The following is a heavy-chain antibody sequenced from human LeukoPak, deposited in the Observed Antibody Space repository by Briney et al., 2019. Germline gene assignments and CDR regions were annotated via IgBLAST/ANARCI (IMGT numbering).Heavy chain of an antibody. D-gene: IGHD6-13*01. CDR1: GYTFTGYY. CDR2: INPNSGGT. CDR3: ARDLEIAAAGLSSDY. V-gene: IGHV1-2*06. Sequence: ASVKVSCKASGYTFTGYYMHWVRQAPGQGLEWMVRINPNSGGTNYAQKFQGRVTMTRDTSISTAYMELSRLRSDDTAVYYCARDLEIAAAGLSSDYWGQGTLVTVSS. J-gene: IGHJ4*02.